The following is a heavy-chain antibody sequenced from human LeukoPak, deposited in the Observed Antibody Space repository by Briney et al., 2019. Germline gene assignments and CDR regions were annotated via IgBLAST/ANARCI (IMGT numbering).Heavy chain of an antibody. CDR1: GGSVSSGSYY. V-gene: IGHV4-61*01. Sequence: SETLSLTCPVSGGSVSSGSYYWSWIRQPPGKGLEWIGYIYYSGSTNYNPSLKSRVTISVDTSKNQFSLKLSSVTAADTAVYYCASFGYSSGWSIDYWGQGSLVTVSS. CDR2: IYYSGST. CDR3: ASFGYSSGWSIDY. J-gene: IGHJ4*02. D-gene: IGHD6-19*01.